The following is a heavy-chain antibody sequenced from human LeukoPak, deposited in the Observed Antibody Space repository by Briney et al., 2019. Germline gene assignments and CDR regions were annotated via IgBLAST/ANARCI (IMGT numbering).Heavy chain of an antibody. Sequence: ASVKVSCKASGYTFTSYGISWVRQAPGQGLEWMGWITAYNGNTNYAEKFQGRVTMTTDTSTSTAYMELSSLRSEDTAVYYCARDRKYYDFWSGSNYYYYYMDVWGKGTTVTVSS. V-gene: IGHV1-18*01. CDR1: GYTFTSYG. D-gene: IGHD3-3*01. CDR3: ARDRKYYDFWSGSNYYYYYMDV. J-gene: IGHJ6*03. CDR2: ITAYNGNT.